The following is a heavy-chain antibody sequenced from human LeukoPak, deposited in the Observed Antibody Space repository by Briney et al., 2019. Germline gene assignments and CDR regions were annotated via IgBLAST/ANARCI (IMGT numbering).Heavy chain of an antibody. Sequence: ASVKVSCKASGYRFTSHHMNWVRQAPGQGLEWMGIINPNGGSTSYARKFQGRVSMTSDTSTSTVYMELSSLSYEDTAVYYCARDPISSGWPRGGWFDSWGQGILVTVSS. J-gene: IGHJ5*01. CDR1: GYRFTSHH. D-gene: IGHD6-25*01. CDR2: INPNGGST. CDR3: ARDPISSGWPRGGWFDS. V-gene: IGHV1-46*01.